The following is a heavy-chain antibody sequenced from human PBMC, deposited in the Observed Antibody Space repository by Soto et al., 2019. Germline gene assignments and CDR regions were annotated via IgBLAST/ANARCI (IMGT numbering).Heavy chain of an antibody. J-gene: IGHJ4*02. CDR3: ASSKGTVTTVDY. CDR1: GYTFTYRY. CDR2: ITPFNGNT. D-gene: IGHD4-17*01. V-gene: IGHV1-45*02. Sequence: GASVKVSCKASGYTFTYRYLHWVRQAPGQALEWMGWITPFNGNTNYAQKFQDRVTITRDRSMSTAYMELSSLRSEDTAMYYCASSKGTVTTVDYWGQGTLVTVSS.